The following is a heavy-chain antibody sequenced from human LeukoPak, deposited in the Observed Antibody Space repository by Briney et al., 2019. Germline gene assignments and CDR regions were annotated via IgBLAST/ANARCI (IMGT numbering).Heavy chain of an antibody. J-gene: IGHJ4*02. CDR1: GFTFSNYA. Sequence: GGSLRLACAASGFTFSNYAMAWVRQAPGRGLGWGSAISPSGPDTYYADSVKGRFTISRDNSKNTLYLQMSSLRAEDSAVYYCAKRGGYETMAAFDYWGQGTLVTVSS. CDR3: AKRGGYETMAAFDY. D-gene: IGHD3-10*01. CDR2: ISPSGPDT. V-gene: IGHV3-23*01.